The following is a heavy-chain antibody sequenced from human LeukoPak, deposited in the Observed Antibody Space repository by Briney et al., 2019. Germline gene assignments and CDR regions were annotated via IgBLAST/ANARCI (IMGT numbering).Heavy chain of an antibody. CDR2: INHSGST. CDR3: ASRPYDSSGYYTFDY. CDR1: GGSFSGYY. J-gene: IGHJ4*02. V-gene: IGHV4-34*01. D-gene: IGHD3-22*01. Sequence: SETLSLTCAVYGGSFSGYYWSWIRQPPGKGLEWIGEINHSGSTNYNPSLKSRVTISVDTSKNQFSLKLSSVTAADTAVYYCASRPYDSSGYYTFDYWGQGTLVTVSS.